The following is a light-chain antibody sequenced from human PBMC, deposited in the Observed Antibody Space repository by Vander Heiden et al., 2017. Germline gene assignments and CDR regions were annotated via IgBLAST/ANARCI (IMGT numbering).Light chain of an antibody. CDR1: SSDVGADEY. V-gene: IGLV2-11*01. CDR2: DVT. J-gene: IGLJ3*02. CDR3: CSYAGSDTWV. Sequence: SALTQPRSVSGSPGQPVTISCSGPSSDVGADEYVSWYQPHPGNPPHLLIYDVTKRTAGVPDRFSGSKSGNTATLTISGRLTEDDADYYCCSYAGSDTWVFGGGTKVTVL.